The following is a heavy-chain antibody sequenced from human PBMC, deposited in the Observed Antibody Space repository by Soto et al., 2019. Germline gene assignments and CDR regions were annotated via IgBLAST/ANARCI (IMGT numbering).Heavy chain of an antibody. CDR2: ISGSGGST. V-gene: IGHV3-23*01. J-gene: IGHJ4*02. CDR1: GLTFSSYA. CDR3: AKDPTRSFDY. Sequence: GGSLRLSCAASGLTFSSYAMTWVRQAPGKGLEWVSAISGSGGSTYYADSVKGRFTISRDNSKNTLYLQMNSLRAEDTAVYNCAKDPTRSFDYWGQGTLVTVSS.